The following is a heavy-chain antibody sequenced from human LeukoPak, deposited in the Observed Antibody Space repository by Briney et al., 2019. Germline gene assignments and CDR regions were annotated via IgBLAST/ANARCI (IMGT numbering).Heavy chain of an antibody. CDR2: IYHSGST. CDR3: ARGDLPESTVNDAFDI. CDR1: GGSLSSGGSS. J-gene: IGHJ3*02. D-gene: IGHD1-1*01. Sequence: SETLSLTCAVSGGSLSSGGSSWSWTRQPPGKGLEWIGYIYHSGSTYYNPSLKSRVTISVDRSKNQFSLKLSSVTAADTAVYYCARGDLPESTVNDAFDIWGQGTMVTVSS. V-gene: IGHV4-30-2*01.